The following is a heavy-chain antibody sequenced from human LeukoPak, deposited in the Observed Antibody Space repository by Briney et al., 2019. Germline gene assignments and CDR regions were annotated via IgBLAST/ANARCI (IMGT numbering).Heavy chain of an antibody. V-gene: IGHV3-30*18. Sequence: GGSLRLSCTASGFTFSSFGMHWVRQAPGKGLEWVAFISSDGTKKDYADSLKGRFTISRDNSKNTLFLQMNSLTAEDTAAYYCAKAMPSDDGAFDYWGQGTLVIVSS. CDR3: AKAMPSDDGAFDY. D-gene: IGHD1-1*01. CDR2: ISSDGTKK. CDR1: GFTFSSFG. J-gene: IGHJ4*02.